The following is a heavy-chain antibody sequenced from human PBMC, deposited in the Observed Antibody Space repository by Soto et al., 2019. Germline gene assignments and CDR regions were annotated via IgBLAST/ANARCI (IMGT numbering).Heavy chain of an antibody. J-gene: IGHJ4*02. CDR1: GFTFSSYG. CDR3: AKDRNRWLRFDLGY. Sequence: EVQLLESGGGLVQPGGSLRLSFAASGFTFSSYGMSWVRQAPGKGLEWVSSITGSAGSTYYADSVKGRFTISRDNSKNTLYLQMNGLRAEDTAVYYCAKDRNRWLRFDLGYWGQGSLVTVSS. D-gene: IGHD5-12*01. CDR2: ITGSAGST. V-gene: IGHV3-23*01.